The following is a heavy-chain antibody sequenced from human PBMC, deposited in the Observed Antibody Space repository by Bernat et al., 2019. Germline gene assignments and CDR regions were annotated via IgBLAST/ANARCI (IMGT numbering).Heavy chain of an antibody. CDR1: GGSISSYY. Sequence: QVQLQESGPGLVKPSETLSLTCTVSGGSISSYYWSWIRQSPGKGLEWIGYIYHSGSTNYNPSLKSRVAISVDTSKNQFSLNLSSVTAADTVVYYCAREEYSSSSLDYWGQGTLVTVSS. CDR2: IYHSGST. D-gene: IGHD6-6*01. CDR3: AREEYSSSSLDY. V-gene: IGHV4-59*01. J-gene: IGHJ4*02.